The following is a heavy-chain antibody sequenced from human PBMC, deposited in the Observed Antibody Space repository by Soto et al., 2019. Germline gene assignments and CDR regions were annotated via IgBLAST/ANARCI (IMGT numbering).Heavy chain of an antibody. V-gene: IGHV4-61*01. Sequence: SETLSLTCTVSGGSVSSGSYYWSWIRQPPGKGLEWIGYIYYSGSTNYNPSLKSRVTISVDTSKNQFSLKLSSVTAADTAVYYCARDGYYDSSGFDYWGQGTPVTVSS. CDR1: GGSVSSGSYY. CDR2: IYYSGST. D-gene: IGHD3-22*01. J-gene: IGHJ4*02. CDR3: ARDGYYDSSGFDY.